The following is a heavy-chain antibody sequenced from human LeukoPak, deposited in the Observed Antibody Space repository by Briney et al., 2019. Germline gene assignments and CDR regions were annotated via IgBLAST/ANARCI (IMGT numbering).Heavy chain of an antibody. V-gene: IGHV4-38-2*02. CDR2: IYHSGST. CDR1: GYSISSGYY. CDR3: ARDVGGWWYFDY. Sequence: SETLSLTCTVSGYSISSGYYWGWIRQPPGKGLEWIGSIYHSGSTYYNPSLKSRVTISMDTSKNQFSLKLSSVTAADTAVYYCARDVGGWWYFDYWGQGTLVTVSS. J-gene: IGHJ4*02. D-gene: IGHD2-15*01.